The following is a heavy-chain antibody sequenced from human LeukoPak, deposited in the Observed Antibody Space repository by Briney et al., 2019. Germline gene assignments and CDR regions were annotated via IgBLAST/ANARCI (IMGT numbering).Heavy chain of an antibody. V-gene: IGHV1-2*02. Sequence: GASVTVSCKASGYTFTGYYMHWVRQAPGQGLEWMGWINPNSGGTNYAQKFQGRVTMTRDTSISTAYMELSRLRSDDTAVYYCARDAKYYDILTGYYSLAYFDYWGQGTLVTVSS. J-gene: IGHJ4*02. CDR2: INPNSGGT. CDR1: GYTFTGYY. CDR3: ARDAKYYDILTGYYSLAYFDY. D-gene: IGHD3-9*01.